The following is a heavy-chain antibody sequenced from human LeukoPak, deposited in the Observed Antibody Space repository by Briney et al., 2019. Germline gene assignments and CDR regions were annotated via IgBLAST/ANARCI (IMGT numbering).Heavy chain of an antibody. CDR2: IIPIFGTA. CDR1: GGTFSSYA. Sequence: ASVKVSCKASGGTFSSYAIGWVRQAPGQGLEWMGGIIPIFGTANYAQKFQGRVTITADESTSTAYMELSSLRSEDTAVYYCARERGYCSGGSCYSLDYWGQGTLVTVSS. J-gene: IGHJ4*02. CDR3: ARERGYCSGGSCYSLDY. V-gene: IGHV1-69*13. D-gene: IGHD2-15*01.